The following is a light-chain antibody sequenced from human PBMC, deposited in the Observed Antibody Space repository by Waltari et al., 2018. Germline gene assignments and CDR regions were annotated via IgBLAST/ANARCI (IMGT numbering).Light chain of an antibody. CDR3: ALYMGRGIRV. J-gene: IGLJ2*01. Sequence: QTVVTQEPAFSVSPGGTVTLTCGLNSGSVSTTYYPSWYQQTPGQAPRTLIYNTSMRSAGVPDRFSGSIRGDKAALTITGAQADDECDYYCALYMGRGIRVFGGGTKLTVL. V-gene: IGLV8-61*01. CDR1: SGSVSTTYY. CDR2: NTS.